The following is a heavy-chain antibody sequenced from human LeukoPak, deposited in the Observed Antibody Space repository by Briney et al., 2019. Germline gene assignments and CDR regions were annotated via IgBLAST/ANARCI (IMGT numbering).Heavy chain of an antibody. CDR2: ISSNGGNT. D-gene: IGHD3-3*01. J-gene: IGHJ6*02. CDR3: ARTPSSITIFGGEEYYYYGMDV. Sequence: GGSLRLSCAASGFTFSSYAMHWVRQAPGKGLEYVSAISSNGGNTYYANSVKGRFTISRDNSKNTLYLQMGSLRAEDMAVYYCARTPSSITIFGGEEYYYYGMDVWGQGTTVTVSS. V-gene: IGHV3-64*01. CDR1: GFTFSSYA.